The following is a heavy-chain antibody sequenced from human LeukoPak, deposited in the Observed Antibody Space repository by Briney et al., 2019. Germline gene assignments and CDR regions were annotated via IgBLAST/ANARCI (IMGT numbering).Heavy chain of an antibody. Sequence: GGSLRLSCAASGFTFSNAWMSWVRQAPGKGLEWVGRIKSKTDGGTTDYAAPVKGRFTISRDDSKNTLYLQMNSLKTEDTAVYYCTTSIAVAGRPPPRGNYYYYYMDVWGKGTTVTVSS. V-gene: IGHV3-15*01. D-gene: IGHD6-19*01. CDR2: IKSKTDGGTT. J-gene: IGHJ6*03. CDR1: GFTFSNAW. CDR3: TTSIAVAGRPPPRGNYYYYYMDV.